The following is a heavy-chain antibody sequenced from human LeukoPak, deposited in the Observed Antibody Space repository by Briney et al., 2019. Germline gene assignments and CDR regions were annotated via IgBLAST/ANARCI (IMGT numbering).Heavy chain of an antibody. D-gene: IGHD3-10*01. CDR3: AKEPYDYGSGSYYFY. CDR2: ISGSGGST. V-gene: IGHV3-23*01. Sequence: GGSLGLSCAASGFTFSSYAMSWVRQAPGKGLEWVSAISGSGGSTYYADSVKGRFTISRDNSKNTLYLQMNSLRAEDTAVYYCAKEPYDYGSGSYYFYWGQGTLVTVSS. CDR1: GFTFSSYA. J-gene: IGHJ4*02.